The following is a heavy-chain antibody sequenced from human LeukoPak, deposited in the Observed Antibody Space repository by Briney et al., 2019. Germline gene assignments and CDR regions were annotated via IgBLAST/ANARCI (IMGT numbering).Heavy chain of an antibody. CDR1: GLTFSGSA. V-gene: IGHV3-23*01. CDR3: AKGFGDYYYYYMDV. D-gene: IGHD3-16*01. Sequence: PGGSLRLSCAASGLTFSGSAMSWVRQAPGKGLEWVSLISGSGNSTYYADSVKGRFTISRDNSKNTLYLQMNRLRADDTAVYYCAKGFGDYYYYYMDVWGKGTTVTVSS. J-gene: IGHJ6*03. CDR2: ISGSGNST.